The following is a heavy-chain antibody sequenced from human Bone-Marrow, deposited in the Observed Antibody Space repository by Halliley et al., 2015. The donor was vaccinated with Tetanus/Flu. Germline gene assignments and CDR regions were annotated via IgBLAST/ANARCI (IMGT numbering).Heavy chain of an antibody. J-gene: IGHJ6*02. CDR1: GFTFKDSA. Sequence: SLRLSCVGSGFTFKDSAMSWVRRAPGKGLEWVSGISAGGGSTIYADSVKGRFIISRDNSKNTVYLQMNSLRAEDTARYYCAKVDFGDSRGWYSWMDVWGRGTTATVSS. D-gene: IGHD6-19*01. V-gene: IGHV3-23*01. CDR2: ISAGGGST. CDR3: AKVDFGDSRGWYSWMDV.